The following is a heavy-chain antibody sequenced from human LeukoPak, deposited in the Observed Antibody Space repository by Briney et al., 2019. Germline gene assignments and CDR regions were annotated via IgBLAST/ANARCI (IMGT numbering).Heavy chain of an antibody. V-gene: IGHV3-30*02. Sequence: QPGGSLRLSCAASGFTFSSYGMHWVRQAPGKGLEWVAFIRFDGSNKYYADSVKGRFTISRDNSKSTLYLQMNSLRAEDTAVYYCEKVFSGLTAAGMGNYWGQGTLVTVSS. CDR3: EKVFSGLTAAGMGNY. J-gene: IGHJ4*02. D-gene: IGHD6-13*01. CDR2: IRFDGSNK. CDR1: GFTFSSYG.